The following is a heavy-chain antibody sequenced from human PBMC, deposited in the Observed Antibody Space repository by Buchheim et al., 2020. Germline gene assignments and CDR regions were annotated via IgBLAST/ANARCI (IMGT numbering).Heavy chain of an antibody. CDR3: ARDMAPATA. J-gene: IGHJ5*02. D-gene: IGHD5-24*01. Sequence: EVQLLESGGGLVQPGGSLRLSCVASGFTFSDFALSWVRQGPREGLEWGSSISSRGDDTYYADSVKGRFTISRDYSKNKLYLQMNSLRAEDTAIYYCARDMAPATAWGQGAL. V-gene: IGHV3-23*01. CDR2: ISSRGDDT. CDR1: GFTFSDFA.